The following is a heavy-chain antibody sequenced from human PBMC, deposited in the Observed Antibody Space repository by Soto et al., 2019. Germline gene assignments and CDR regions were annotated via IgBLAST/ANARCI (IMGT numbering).Heavy chain of an antibody. J-gene: IGHJ6*03. CDR2: MNPNSGNT. CDR1: GYTFTSYD. CDR3: ARFPGYYYYYYMDV. V-gene: IGHV1-8*01. Sequence: VKLVQSGAEVKKPGASVKVSCKASGYTFTSYDINWVRQATGQGLEWMGWMNPNSGNTGYAQKFQGRVTMTRNTSISTAYMDLSSLRSEDTAVYYCARFPGYYYYYYMDVWGKGTTVTVSS.